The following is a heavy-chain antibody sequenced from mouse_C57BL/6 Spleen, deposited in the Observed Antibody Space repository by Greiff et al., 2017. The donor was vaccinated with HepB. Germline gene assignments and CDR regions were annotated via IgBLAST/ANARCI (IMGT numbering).Heavy chain of an antibody. J-gene: IGHJ4*01. Sequence: QVQLQQSGAELVRPGASVTLSCKASGYTFTDYEMHWVKQTPVHGLEWIGAIDPETGGTAYNQKFKGKAILTADKSSSTAYMELRSLTSEDSAVYYCTRSSITTVVATGDYDAMDYWGQGTSVTVSS. CDR3: TRSSITTVVATGDYDAMDY. CDR1: GYTFTDYE. V-gene: IGHV1-15*01. CDR2: IDPETGGT. D-gene: IGHD1-1*01.